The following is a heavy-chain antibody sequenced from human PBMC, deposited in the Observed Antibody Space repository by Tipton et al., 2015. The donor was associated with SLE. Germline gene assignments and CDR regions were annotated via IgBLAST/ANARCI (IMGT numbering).Heavy chain of an antibody. CDR1: GGSISSHY. CDR2: IYYSGST. CDR3: AREGADSSGWNYYFLSMDV. J-gene: IGHJ6*03. D-gene: IGHD6-25*01. V-gene: IGHV4-59*11. Sequence: TLSLTCTVSGGSISSHYWSWIRQPPGKGLEWIGYIYYSGSTNYNPSLKSRVTISVDTSKNQFSLNLTSVTAADTAVYYCAREGADSSGWNYYFLSMDVWGKGTTVTVSS.